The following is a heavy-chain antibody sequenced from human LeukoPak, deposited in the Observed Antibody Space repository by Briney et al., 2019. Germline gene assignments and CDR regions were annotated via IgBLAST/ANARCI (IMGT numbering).Heavy chain of an antibody. CDR3: ARDPGGSYFDY. V-gene: IGHV4-61*01. CDR1: GGSVSSGSYY. J-gene: IGHJ4*02. CDR2: TYYSGST. Sequence: SETLSLTCTVSGGSVSSGSYYWSWIRQPPGKGLEWIGCTYYSGSTNYNPSLKSRVTMSVDTSKNQFSLKLSSVTAADTAVYYCARDPGGSYFDYWGQGTLVTVSS. D-gene: IGHD1-26*01.